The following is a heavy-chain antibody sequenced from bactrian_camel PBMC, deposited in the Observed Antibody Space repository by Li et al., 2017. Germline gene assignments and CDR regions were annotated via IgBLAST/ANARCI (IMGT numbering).Heavy chain of an antibody. CDR3: AVDGRIWHSGCLRVVAKDLMAY. D-gene: IGHD7*01. Sequence: HVQLVESGGGSVQAGGSLRLSCAASGYAYSIDCMGWFRQAPGKEREGVAVIDSDGSARYADSVKDRFIISKDNANNTLHLHLNNLKPEDTAMYYCAVDGRIWHSGCLRVVAKDLMAYRGQGTQVTVS. J-gene: IGHJ4*01. V-gene: IGHV3S53*01. CDR1: GYAYSIDC. CDR2: IDSDGSA.